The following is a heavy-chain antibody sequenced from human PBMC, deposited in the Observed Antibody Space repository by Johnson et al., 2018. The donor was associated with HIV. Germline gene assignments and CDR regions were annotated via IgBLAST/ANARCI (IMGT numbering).Heavy chain of an antibody. CDR3: AKDLTYVISAFDI. CDR2: INWNGDSP. J-gene: IGHJ3*02. Sequence: VQLVESGGDLVQPGGSLRLSCVASGFTFSSCAMSWVRQAPGKGLEWISGINWNGDSPGYADSVKGRFTISRDNSKDTMYLRMNSLRAEDTAVYFCAKDLTYVISAFDIWGQGTMVTVSS. V-gene: IGHV3-23*04. D-gene: IGHD3-10*02. CDR1: GFTFSSCA.